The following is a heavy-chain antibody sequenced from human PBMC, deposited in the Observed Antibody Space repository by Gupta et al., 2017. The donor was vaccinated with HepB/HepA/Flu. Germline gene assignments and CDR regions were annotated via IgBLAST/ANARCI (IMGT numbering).Heavy chain of an antibody. D-gene: IGHD3-16*01. CDR2: IYYTGST. CDR1: GDSISSSGNY. J-gene: IGHJ2*01. V-gene: IGHV4-39*01. CDR3: ARALGGWNWFLDL. Sequence: QLQLQESGPGLVKPSETLSLTCNVSGDSISSSGNYWAWIRQPPGKGLEYIGSIYYTGSTFSDPSLKSRVTISVDTSKNHFSLNLSSVTASDTAVYFCARALGGWNWFLDLWGRGTLVTVSS.